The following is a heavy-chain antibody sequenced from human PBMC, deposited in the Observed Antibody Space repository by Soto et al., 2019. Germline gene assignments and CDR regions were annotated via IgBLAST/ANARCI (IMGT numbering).Heavy chain of an antibody. V-gene: IGHV3-33*01. CDR2: IVREGTEQ. Sequence: QGQLVESGGGGVEPGSSLRLLCAASGFTFSEYGMHGVRQAPGKGLEWLAVIVREGTEQYYADSVKGRFTISRDNSTTPLYLQMNSLGVDDTARYYCAREDDYPENGFEYWGEGTLVTVSS. J-gene: IGHJ4*02. CDR1: GFTFSEYG. CDR3: AREDDYPENGFEY. D-gene: IGHD4-17*01.